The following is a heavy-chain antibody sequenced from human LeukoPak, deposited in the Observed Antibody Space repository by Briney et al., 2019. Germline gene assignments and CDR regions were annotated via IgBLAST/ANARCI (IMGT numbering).Heavy chain of an antibody. V-gene: IGHV4-59*01. CDR1: GGSISSYY. J-gene: IGHJ3*02. Sequence: SETLSLTCTVSGGSISSYYWSWIRQPPGKGLEWIGYIYYSGSTNYNPSLKSRVTISVDTSKNQFSLKLSSVTAADTAVYYCARDVDTAMALGAFDIWGQGTMVTVSS. CDR3: ARDVDTAMALGAFDI. D-gene: IGHD5-18*01. CDR2: IYYSGST.